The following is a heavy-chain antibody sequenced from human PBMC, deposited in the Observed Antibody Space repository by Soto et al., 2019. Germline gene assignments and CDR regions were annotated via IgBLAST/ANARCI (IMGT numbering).Heavy chain of an antibody. V-gene: IGHV4-59*11. J-gene: IGHJ5*02. CDR1: GDSISSHY. CDR3: AKNVEVAGFCLDP. D-gene: IGHD6-19*01. CDR2: IYHSGGT. Sequence: SETLSLTCTVSGDSISSHYWSWIRQPPGKGLEWIGHIYHSGGTRYNPSLRSRVTISVDTSKNQFSLKLRSVTAADTAVYYCAKNVEVAGFCLDPWGQGILVTVSS.